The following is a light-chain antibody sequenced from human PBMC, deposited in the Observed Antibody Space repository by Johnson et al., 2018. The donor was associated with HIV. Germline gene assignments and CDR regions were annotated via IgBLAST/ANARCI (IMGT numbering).Light chain of an antibody. CDR2: ENN. J-gene: IGLJ1*01. V-gene: IGLV1-51*02. CDR1: SSNIGNNY. CDR3: GTWDSSLGTYV. Sequence: HSVLTQPPSVSAAPGQKVTISCSGSSSNIGNNYVSWYRQLPGTAPKLLIYENNKRPSGIPDRFSGSKSGTSATLDITGLQTGDEADYYCGTWDSSLGTYVFGTETKVTVL.